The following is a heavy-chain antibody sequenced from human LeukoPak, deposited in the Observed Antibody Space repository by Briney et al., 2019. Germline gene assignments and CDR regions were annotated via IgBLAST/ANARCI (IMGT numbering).Heavy chain of an antibody. V-gene: IGHV3-15*07. Sequence: PGGSLRLSCAASGFTFTNAWMNWVRQAPGKGLEWVGRIKSNSDGGTTDYAAPVKGRFTISRDDSKHTVYLQMDSLKIEDTAVYYCSTLLHWGQGALVTVSS. CDR2: IKSNSDGGTT. CDR3: STLLH. CDR1: GFTFTNAW. J-gene: IGHJ4*02.